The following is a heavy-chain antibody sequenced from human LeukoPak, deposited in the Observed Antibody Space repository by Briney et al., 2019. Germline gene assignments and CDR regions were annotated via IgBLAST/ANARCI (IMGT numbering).Heavy chain of an antibody. CDR3: ATALRGRSSGYGWFFDY. CDR2: ISAYNGNT. J-gene: IGHJ4*02. D-gene: IGHD3-22*01. CDR1: GYTFTSYG. Sequence: ASVKVSCKASGYTFTSYGISWVRQAPGQGLEWMGWISAYNGNTNYAQKLQGRVTMTTDTSTSTAYMELSSLRSEDTAVYYCATALRGRSSGYGWFFDYWGQGTLVTVSS. V-gene: IGHV1-18*01.